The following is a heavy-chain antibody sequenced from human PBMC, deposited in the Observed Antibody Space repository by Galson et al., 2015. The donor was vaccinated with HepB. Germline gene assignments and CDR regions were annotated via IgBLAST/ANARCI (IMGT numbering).Heavy chain of an antibody. Sequence: LRLSCAASGFTFSNAWLSWVRQAPGKGLEWVGRIKSKTDGGTTDYSAPVKGRFTISRDDSKNTLYLQMNGLKTEDTAVYYCTRGLAGPGHSWGQGTLVNVSS. CDR3: TRGLAGPGHS. D-gene: IGHD6-19*01. J-gene: IGHJ4*02. CDR2: IKSKTDGGTT. CDR1: GFTFSNAW. V-gene: IGHV3-15*01.